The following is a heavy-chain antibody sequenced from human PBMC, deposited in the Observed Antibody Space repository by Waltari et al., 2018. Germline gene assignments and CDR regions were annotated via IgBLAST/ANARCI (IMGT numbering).Heavy chain of an antibody. V-gene: IGHV3-48*04. CDR3: ARWNIGADY. CDR2: INTRNTTI. J-gene: IGHJ4*02. Sequence: EVQLVESGGGSVQPGGSLRLSCAASGFTFSIYSMIWVRQAPGKGLEWVSYINTRNTTIYYADSVKGRLTTSRDNAKNSLYLQMNSLRAEDTAVYYCARWNIGADYWGQGTLVTVSS. D-gene: IGHD2-15*01. CDR1: GFTFSIYS.